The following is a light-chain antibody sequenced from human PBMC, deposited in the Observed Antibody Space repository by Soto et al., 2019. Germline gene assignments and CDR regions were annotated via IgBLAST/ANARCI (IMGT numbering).Light chain of an antibody. J-gene: IGLJ2*01. CDR1: SSDVGAYNY. CDR2: DVS. CDR3: SSYTSSSTVV. Sequence: QSALTQPASASGSPGQSITISCTGTSSDVGAYNYVSWYQQYPGKAPKLMIYDVSNRPSGVSNRFSGSKSGNTASLTISGLQAEYEADYYCSSYTSSSTVVFGGGTKLTVL. V-gene: IGLV2-14*01.